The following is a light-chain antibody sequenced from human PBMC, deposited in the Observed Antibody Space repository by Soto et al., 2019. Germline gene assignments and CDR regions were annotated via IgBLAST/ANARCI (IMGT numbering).Light chain of an antibody. CDR1: QSVSSY. CDR2: DAS. Sequence: EIVLTQSPATLSLSPGERATLSCRASQSVSSYLAWYQQKPGQAPRLLIYDASNRATGIPDRFSGSGSGTEFTLTISSLQPEDFATYYCQQSYSTPINFGQGTRLEIK. V-gene: IGKV3-11*01. CDR3: QQSYSTPIN. J-gene: IGKJ5*01.